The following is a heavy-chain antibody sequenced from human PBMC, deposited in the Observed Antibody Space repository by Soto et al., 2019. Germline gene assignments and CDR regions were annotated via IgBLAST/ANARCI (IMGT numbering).Heavy chain of an antibody. V-gene: IGHV5-51*01. Sequence: GESLKISCQGSGYSFTSNWIGWVRQMPGKGLEWMGIINPADSDIKYTPSFQGQVTISADKSIGTAYLQWSSLKASDTAMYYCARHQRDDASRKIDCWGQGTLVTVSS. D-gene: IGHD3-16*01. J-gene: IGHJ4*02. CDR2: INPADSDI. CDR1: GYSFTSNW. CDR3: ARHQRDDASRKIDC.